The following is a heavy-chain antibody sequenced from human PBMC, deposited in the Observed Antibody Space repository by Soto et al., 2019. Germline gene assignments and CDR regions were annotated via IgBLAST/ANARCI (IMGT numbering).Heavy chain of an antibody. CDR3: TTGPVMDSSGYFIDY. D-gene: IGHD3-22*01. CDR2: IKSKTDGGTT. CDR1: GFTFSNAW. V-gene: IGHV3-15*07. Sequence: VQLVESGGGLVKPGGSLRLSCAASGFTFSNAWMNWVRQAPGKGLEWVGRIKSKTDGGTTDYAAPVKGRFTISRDDSKNTLYLQMNSLKTEDTAVYYCTTGPVMDSSGYFIDYWGQGTLVTVSS. J-gene: IGHJ4*02.